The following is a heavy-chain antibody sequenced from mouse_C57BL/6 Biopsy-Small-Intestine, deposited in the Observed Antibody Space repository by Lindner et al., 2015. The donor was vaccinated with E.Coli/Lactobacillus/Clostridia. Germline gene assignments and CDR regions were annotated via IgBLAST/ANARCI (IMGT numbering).Heavy chain of an antibody. CDR1: GYTFTSYG. CDR2: IYPRSGNT. V-gene: IGHV1-81*01. D-gene: IGHD2-12*01. CDR3: ARGGAYYSHYDAMDY. J-gene: IGHJ4*01. Sequence: VQLQESGAELARPGASVKLSCKASGYTFTSYGISWVKQRTGQGLEWIGEIYPRSGNTYYNEKFKGRATLTADKSSSTAYMELRSLTSEGSAVYFCARGGAYYSHYDAMDYWGQGTSVTVSS.